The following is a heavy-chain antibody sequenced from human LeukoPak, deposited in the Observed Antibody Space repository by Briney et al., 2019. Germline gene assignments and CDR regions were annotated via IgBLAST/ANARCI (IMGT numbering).Heavy chain of an antibody. J-gene: IGHJ5*02. CDR2: IYYSGST. D-gene: IGHD4-11*01. Sequence: PSETLSLTCTVSGGSISSYYWSCIRQPPGKGLEWIGYIYYSGSTNYNPSLKSRVTISVDTSKNQFSLKLSSVTAADTAVYYCARNGLHRNWFDPWGQGTLVTVSS. CDR1: GGSISSYY. CDR3: ARNGLHRNWFDP. V-gene: IGHV4-59*01.